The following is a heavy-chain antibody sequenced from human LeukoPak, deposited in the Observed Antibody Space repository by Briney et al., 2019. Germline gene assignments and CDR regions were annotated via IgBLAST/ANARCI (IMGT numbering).Heavy chain of an antibody. D-gene: IGHD3-16*02. V-gene: IGHV3-33*01. Sequence: GGSLRLSCAASGFPFSDYVMHWVRQAPGKGLEWVAVIRYDGNNKYYADSVKGRFTISRDNSKNMLYLQMNSLRAEDTAVYYCARHRTASDYWGQGTLVTVSS. CDR2: IRYDGNNK. J-gene: IGHJ4*02. CDR1: GFPFSDYV. CDR3: ARHRTASDY.